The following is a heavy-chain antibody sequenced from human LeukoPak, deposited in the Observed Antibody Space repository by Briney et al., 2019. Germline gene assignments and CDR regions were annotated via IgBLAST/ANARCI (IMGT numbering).Heavy chain of an antibody. Sequence: ASVKVSCKVSAYTLTELSMHWVRQAPGKGLETMGGFYTEDGETIYAQKFQGRVTMTEDTSTNTAYMELSSLRSEDRAVYHCAKRKHGTVGATGFVAWGQGTLVAVSS. J-gene: IGHJ5*02. D-gene: IGHD1-26*01. CDR1: AYTLTELS. CDR3: AKRKHGTVGATGFVA. CDR2: FYTEDGET. V-gene: IGHV1-24*01.